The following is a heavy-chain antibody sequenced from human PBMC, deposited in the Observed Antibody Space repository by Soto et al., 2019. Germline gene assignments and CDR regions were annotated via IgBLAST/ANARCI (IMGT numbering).Heavy chain of an antibody. D-gene: IGHD3-10*01. CDR3: ARGGLTGGIFDY. CDR1: GFTFSSYE. CDR2: ISSSGSTI. Sequence: GGSLRLSCAASGFTFSSYEMNWVRQAPGKGLEWVSYISSSGSTIYYADSVKGRFTISRDNAKNSLYLQTNSLRAEDTAVYYCARGGLTGGIFDYWGQGTLVTVS. V-gene: IGHV3-48*03. J-gene: IGHJ4*02.